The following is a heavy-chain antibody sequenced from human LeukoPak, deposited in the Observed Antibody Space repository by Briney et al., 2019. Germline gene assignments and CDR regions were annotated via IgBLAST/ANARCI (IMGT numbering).Heavy chain of an antibody. D-gene: IGHD2-15*01. CDR2: ISAYNGNT. V-gene: IGHV1-18*01. Sequence: ASVKVSRKASGYTFTSYGISWVRQAPGQGLEWMGWISAYNGNTNYAQKLQGRVTMATDTSTSTAYMELRSLRSDDTAVYYCARLGYCSGGSCYLNWFDPWGQGTLVTVSS. CDR3: ARLGYCSGGSCYLNWFDP. J-gene: IGHJ5*02. CDR1: GYTFTSYG.